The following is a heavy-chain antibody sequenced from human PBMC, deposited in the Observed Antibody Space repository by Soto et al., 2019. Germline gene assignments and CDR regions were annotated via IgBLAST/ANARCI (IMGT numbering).Heavy chain of an antibody. CDR1: GFTFSNSA. CDR2: ISGSGGST. D-gene: IGHD3-10*01. CDR3: AKDRGEYTSSPCDS. J-gene: IGHJ4*02. Sequence: EVQLLESGGGLVQPGGSLRFSCAASGFTFSNSAMSWVRQAPGKGLEWVSVISGSGGSTYYADSVKGRFTISRDNSKNTLYLHMNSLRAEDAAVYYCAKDRGEYTSSPCDSWGQGTLVTVSS. V-gene: IGHV3-23*01.